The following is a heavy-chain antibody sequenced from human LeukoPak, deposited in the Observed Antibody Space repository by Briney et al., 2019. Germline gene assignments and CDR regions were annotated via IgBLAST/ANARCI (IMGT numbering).Heavy chain of an antibody. CDR2: ISGSGGST. CDR1: GFKSSSYA. Sequence: WGTLSLTCASSGFKSSSYAMSGVLGAPRKGLEWVSAISGSGGSTYYADSVKGRFTISRDNSKNTLYLQTNSLRAEDTAVYYCAKGRAFDIWGQGTMVTVSS. J-gene: IGHJ3*02. CDR3: AKGRAFDI. V-gene: IGHV3-23*01.